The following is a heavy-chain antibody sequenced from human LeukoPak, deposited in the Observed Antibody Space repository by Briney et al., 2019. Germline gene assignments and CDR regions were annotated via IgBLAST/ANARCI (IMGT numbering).Heavy chain of an antibody. CDR3: ARLEDTAMVTWAFDI. V-gene: IGHV5-51*01. CDR2: IYPGDSNT. D-gene: IGHD5-18*01. J-gene: IGHJ3*02. CDR1: GYSFTSYW. Sequence: GESLEISCKGSGYSFTSYWIGWVRQMPGKGLEWMGIIYPGDSNTGYSPSFQGQVTISADKSISTAYLQWSSLKASDTAMYYCARLEDTAMVTWAFDIWGQGTMVTVSS.